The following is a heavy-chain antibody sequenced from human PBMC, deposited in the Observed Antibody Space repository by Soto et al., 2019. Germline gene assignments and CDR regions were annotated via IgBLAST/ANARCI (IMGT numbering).Heavy chain of an antibody. Sequence: AVKVSCKASGGPFSSYAISWVRQAPGQGVEWMGGRIPIFGTANYSQKFQGRVTITADQSTSTAYMELSSLRSEDTALYYCARALLKDIVVVVAAHPPYYYGMDVWGQGTRVTVSS. V-gene: IGHV1-69*13. CDR1: GGPFSSYA. D-gene: IGHD2-15*01. CDR2: RIPIFGTA. J-gene: IGHJ6*02. CDR3: ARALLKDIVVVVAAHPPYYYGMDV.